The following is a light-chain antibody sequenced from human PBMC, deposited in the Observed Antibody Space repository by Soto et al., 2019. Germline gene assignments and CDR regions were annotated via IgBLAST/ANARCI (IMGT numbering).Light chain of an antibody. V-gene: IGKV1-5*03. CDR1: QSVSSW. CDR3: QQYNNYPLT. CDR2: KAS. Sequence: DIQMTQSPSTLSASVGDRVTITCRASQSVSSWLAWYQQKPGKAPKLLIYKASSLETGVPSRFSGSGSGTEFTLTIRSLQPDDFATYYCQQYNNYPLTFGGGTKVEIK. J-gene: IGKJ4*01.